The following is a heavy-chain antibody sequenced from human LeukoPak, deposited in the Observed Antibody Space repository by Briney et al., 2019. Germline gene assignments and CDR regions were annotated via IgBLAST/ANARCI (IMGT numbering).Heavy chain of an antibody. CDR3: ARGGDDYYDSSGYPLDAFDI. Sequence: SETLSLTCTVSGGSISSSSYYWGWIRQPPGKGLEWIGGIYYSGSTYYNPSLKSRVTISVDTSKNQFSLKLSSVTAADTAVYYCARGGDDYYDSSGYPLDAFDIWGQGTMVTVSS. V-gene: IGHV4-39*01. CDR2: IYYSGST. J-gene: IGHJ3*02. CDR1: GGSISSSSYY. D-gene: IGHD3-22*01.